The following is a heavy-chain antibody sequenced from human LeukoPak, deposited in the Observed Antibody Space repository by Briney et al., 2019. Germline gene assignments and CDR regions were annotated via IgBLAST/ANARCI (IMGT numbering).Heavy chain of an antibody. CDR3: ARGPTTTSLNFDY. J-gene: IGHJ4*02. D-gene: IGHD4-17*01. V-gene: IGHV3-66*02. CDR2: IYSGGST. Sequence: GGSLRLSCAASGFTFSSYAMSWVRQAPGKGLEWVSVIYSGGSTYYADSVKGRFTISRDNSKNTLYLQMNSLRAEDTAVYYCARGPTTTSLNFDYWGQGTLVTVSS. CDR1: GFTFSSYA.